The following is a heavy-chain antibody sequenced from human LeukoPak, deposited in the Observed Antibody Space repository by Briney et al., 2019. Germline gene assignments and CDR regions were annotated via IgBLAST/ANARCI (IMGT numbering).Heavy chain of an antibody. J-gene: IGHJ3*02. Sequence: PGGSLRLSCAASGFTFSSYSMNWVSQAPGKGLEWVSSISSSSSYIYYADSVKGRFTISRDNAKNSLYLQMNSLRAEDTAVYYCARDLRDYDFWSGSPPFIDIWGQGTMVTVSS. CDR3: ARDLRDYDFWSGSPPFIDI. V-gene: IGHV3-21*01. D-gene: IGHD3-3*01. CDR1: GFTFSSYS. CDR2: ISSSSSYI.